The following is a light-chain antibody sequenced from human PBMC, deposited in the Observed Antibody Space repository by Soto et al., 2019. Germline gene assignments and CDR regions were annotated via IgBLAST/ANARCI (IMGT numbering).Light chain of an antibody. CDR3: QQSYIIPGT. J-gene: IGKJ1*01. CDR2: AAS. V-gene: IGKV1-39*01. CDR1: QSISNY. Sequence: DIQMTQSPSSLSASVGDRVTITCRASQSISNYLNWYQQKPGKAPNLLIYAASSLHSGVPSRFSGSGSGTDFTLTISSLQPEDFATYFCQQSYIIPGTFGQGTKVEIK.